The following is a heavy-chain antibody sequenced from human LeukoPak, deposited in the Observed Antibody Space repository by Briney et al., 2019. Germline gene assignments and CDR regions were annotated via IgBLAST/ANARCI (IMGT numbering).Heavy chain of an antibody. CDR3: AREPLYGSGRWAYYGMDV. D-gene: IGHD3-10*01. CDR2: ISSSSSYI. V-gene: IGHV3-21*01. J-gene: IGHJ6*04. Sequence: GGSLRLSCAASGFTFSSYSMNWVRQAPGKGLEWVSSISSSSSYIYYADSGKGRFTISRDNAKNSLYLQMKRTRAEATAVYYCAREPLYGSGRWAYYGMDVWGKGTTVTVSS. CDR1: GFTFSSYS.